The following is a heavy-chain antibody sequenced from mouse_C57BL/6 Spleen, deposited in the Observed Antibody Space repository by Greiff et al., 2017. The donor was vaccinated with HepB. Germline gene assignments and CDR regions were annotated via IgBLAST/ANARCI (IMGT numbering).Heavy chain of an antibody. D-gene: IGHD1-1*01. CDR3: AGYYGSSSHWYFDV. V-gene: IGHV1-64*01. Sequence: VQLQQPGAELVKPGASVTLSCTASGYTFTSYWMHWVKQRPGQGLEWIGMIHPNSGSTNYNEKLKSKATLTVDKSSSTAYMQLSSLTSEDSAVYYCAGYYGSSSHWYFDVWGTGTTVTVSS. J-gene: IGHJ1*03. CDR2: IHPNSGST. CDR1: GYTFTSYW.